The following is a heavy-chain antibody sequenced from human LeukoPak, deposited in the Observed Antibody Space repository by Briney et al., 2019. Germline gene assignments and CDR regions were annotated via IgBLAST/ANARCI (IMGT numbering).Heavy chain of an antibody. CDR3: AGGTSSWYRYMDV. Sequence: ASVKVSCKASGYTFTSYYMHWVRQAPGQGLEWMGIINPSGCSTSYAQKFQGRVTMTRDMSTSTDYMELSRLRSDDTAVYYCAGGTSSWYRYMDVWGKGTTVTVSS. CDR1: GYTFTSYY. CDR2: INPSGCST. D-gene: IGHD6-13*01. J-gene: IGHJ6*03. V-gene: IGHV1-46*01.